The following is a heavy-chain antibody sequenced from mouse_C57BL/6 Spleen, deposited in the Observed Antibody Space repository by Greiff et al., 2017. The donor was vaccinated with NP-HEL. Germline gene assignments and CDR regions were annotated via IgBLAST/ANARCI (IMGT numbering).Heavy chain of an antibody. Sequence: QVQLQQPGAELVKPGASVKMSCKASGYTFTSYWITWVKQRPGQGLVWIGDIYPGSGSTNYNEKFKSKATLTVDTSSSTAYMQLSSLTSEDSAVYYCARQDDYGSRNWYFDVWGTGTTLTVSS. CDR3: ARQDDYGSRNWYFDV. J-gene: IGHJ1*03. CDR2: IYPGSGST. CDR1: GYTFTSYW. D-gene: IGHD1-1*01. V-gene: IGHV1-55*01.